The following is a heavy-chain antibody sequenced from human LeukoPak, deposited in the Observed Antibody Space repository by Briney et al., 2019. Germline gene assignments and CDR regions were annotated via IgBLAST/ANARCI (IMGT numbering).Heavy chain of an antibody. D-gene: IGHD3-9*01. CDR2: ISAYNGNT. J-gene: IGHJ4*02. CDR3: ARDRGRLNLTGYSS. Sequence: ASVKVSCKASGYTFTSYGIIWVRQAPGQGLEWMGWISAYNGNTNYAQKLQGRVTMTTDTSTSTAYMELRSLRSDDTAVYYCARDRGRLNLTGYSSWGQGTLVTVSS. V-gene: IGHV1-18*01. CDR1: GYTFTSYG.